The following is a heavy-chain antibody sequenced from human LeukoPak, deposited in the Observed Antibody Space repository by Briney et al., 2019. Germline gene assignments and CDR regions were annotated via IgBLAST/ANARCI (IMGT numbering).Heavy chain of an antibody. CDR2: ISGSGDDI. CDR1: GFTFSSYA. CDR3: ARVSMVRGGGAFDI. J-gene: IGHJ3*02. Sequence: PGGSLRLSCVASGFTFSSYAMSWVRQAPGKGLEWVSSISGSGDDIRSTDSVKGRFTISRDNAKNSLYLQMNSLRAEDTAVYYCARVSMVRGGGAFDIWGQGTMVTVSS. D-gene: IGHD3-10*01. V-gene: IGHV3-23*01.